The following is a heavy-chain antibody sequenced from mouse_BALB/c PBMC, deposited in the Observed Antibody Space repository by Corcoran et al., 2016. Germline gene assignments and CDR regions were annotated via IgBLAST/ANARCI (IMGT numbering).Heavy chain of an antibody. D-gene: IGHD3-2*01. Sequence: QVQLQQSGPELVKPGASVKISCKASGYSFTSYYIHWVKQRPGQGLEWIGWIFPGSGNTKYNETFKGKATLTADTSSSTAYMQLSSLTSEDSAVYFCAKTARGTYYCDYRGQGTTLTVSS. CDR3: AKTARGTYYCDY. J-gene: IGHJ2*01. CDR2: IFPGSGNT. V-gene: IGHV1-66*01. CDR1: GYSFTSYY.